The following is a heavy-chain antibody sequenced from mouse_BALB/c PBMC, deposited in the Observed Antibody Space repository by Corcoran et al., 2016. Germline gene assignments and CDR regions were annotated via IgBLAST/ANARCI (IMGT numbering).Heavy chain of an antibody. Sequence: EVLLQQSGPELVKPGASVKITCKASGYTFTDYNMDWVKQSHGKNLEWIGLINPYNGGTSYNQKFKGKATLTVDKSSSTSYMELLSLTSEDSAVYYCARSLLRLPFDYWGQGPTLTVSS. CDR1: GYTFTDYN. J-gene: IGHJ2*01. V-gene: IGHV1-18*01. D-gene: IGHD1-2*01. CDR3: ARSLLRLPFDY. CDR2: INPYNGGT.